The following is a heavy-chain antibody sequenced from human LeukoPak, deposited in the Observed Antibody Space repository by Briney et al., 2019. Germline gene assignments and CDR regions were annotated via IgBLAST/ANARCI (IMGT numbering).Heavy chain of an antibody. J-gene: IGHJ6*04. CDR3: AVQGNLYYYYYGMDV. CDR1: GGTFSSYA. V-gene: IGHV1-69*06. Sequence: SVKVSCKASGGTFSSYAISWVRQAPGQGLEWMGGIIPIFGTANYEQKFQGRVTITADKSTSTAYMELSSLRSEDPAVYYCAVQGNLYYYYYGMDVWGKGTTVTVSS. CDR2: IIPIFGTA. D-gene: IGHD1-1*01.